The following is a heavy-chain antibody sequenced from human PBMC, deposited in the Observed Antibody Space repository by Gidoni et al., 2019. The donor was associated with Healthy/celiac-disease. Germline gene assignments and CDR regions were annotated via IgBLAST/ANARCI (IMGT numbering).Heavy chain of an antibody. J-gene: IGHJ6*02. Sequence: VRQAPGKGLEWVAVISYDGSNKYYADSVKGRFTISRDNSKNTLYLQMNSLRAEDTAVYYCAKTVTTFLPMKEGYYYYGMDVWGQGTTVTVSS. CDR3: AKTVTTFLPMKEGYYYYGMDV. D-gene: IGHD4-4*01. V-gene: IGHV3-30*18. CDR2: ISYDGSNK.